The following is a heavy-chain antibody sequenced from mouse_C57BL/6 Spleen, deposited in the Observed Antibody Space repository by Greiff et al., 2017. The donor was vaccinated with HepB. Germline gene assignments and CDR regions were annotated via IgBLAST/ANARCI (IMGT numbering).Heavy chain of an antibody. Sequence: VRLQQSGAELARPGASVKLSCKASGYTFTSYGISWVKQRTGQGLEWIGEIYPRSGNTYYNEKFKGKATLTADKSYSTAYMELRSLTSEDSAVYFCARGGCGDYFDYWGQGTTLTVSS. CDR1: GYTFTSYG. D-gene: IGHD6-1*01. J-gene: IGHJ2*01. V-gene: IGHV1-81*01. CDR2: IYPRSGNT. CDR3: ARGGCGDYFDY.